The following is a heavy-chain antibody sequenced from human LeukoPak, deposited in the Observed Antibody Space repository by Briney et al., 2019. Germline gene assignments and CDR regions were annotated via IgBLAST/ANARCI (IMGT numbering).Heavy chain of an antibody. J-gene: IGHJ6*03. CDR1: GFTLRSYG. V-gene: IGHV3-23*01. Sequence: PGGSLILSCAASGFTLRSYGMGWVRQAPGKGLEWVSTINNSGGSTYYAKSVKGRFTISRDNSKNTLYLQMNSLRAEDTAVYYCARGNYYYYMDVWGKGTTVTISS. CDR3: ARGNYYYYMDV. CDR2: INNSGGST.